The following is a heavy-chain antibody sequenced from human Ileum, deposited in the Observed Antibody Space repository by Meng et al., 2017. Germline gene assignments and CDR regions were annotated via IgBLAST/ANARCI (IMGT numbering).Heavy chain of an antibody. V-gene: IGHV4-4*02. Sequence: QGQLPGSGPGLVRPSGTLSLTCAVSSGSISSNTYWSWVRQPPGKGLEWIGQISHSGSAYYNPSLKSRVTMSVDKSKSQFSLMLTSVTAADTAIYYCARHGGYSQDFWGQGTLVTVSS. CDR3: ARHGGYSQDF. CDR2: ISHSGSA. D-gene: IGHD4-23*01. CDR1: SGSISSNTY. J-gene: IGHJ4*02.